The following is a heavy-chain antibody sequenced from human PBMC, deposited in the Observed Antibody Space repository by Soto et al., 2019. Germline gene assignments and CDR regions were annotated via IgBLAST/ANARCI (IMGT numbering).Heavy chain of an antibody. CDR3: ARDVRSDTAMAYYYMDV. J-gene: IGHJ6*03. CDR2: ISSSGGTI. CDR1: GFTFSDYY. Sequence: GGSLRLSCAASGFTFSDYYMSWIRQAPGKGLECVSYISSSGGTIYYADSVKGRFTISRDNAKSTLYLQMGSLRAEDMAVYYCARDVRSDTAMAYYYMDVWGKGTTVTVSS. V-gene: IGHV3-11*04. D-gene: IGHD5-18*01.